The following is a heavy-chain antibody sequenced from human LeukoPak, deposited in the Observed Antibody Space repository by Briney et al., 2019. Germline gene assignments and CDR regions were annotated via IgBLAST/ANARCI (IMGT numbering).Heavy chain of an antibody. J-gene: IGHJ4*02. V-gene: IGHV3-74*01. Sequence: GSLRLSCAASGFAFSTNWMHWVRQAPGKGLVWVSHISTDARTITYADLVKGRFTISRDNAKNTLYLQMNSLRAEDTALYYCVRGQATAWGLDYWGQGTLVTVSS. D-gene: IGHD6-13*01. CDR1: GFAFSTNW. CDR3: VRGQATAWGLDY. CDR2: ISTDARTI.